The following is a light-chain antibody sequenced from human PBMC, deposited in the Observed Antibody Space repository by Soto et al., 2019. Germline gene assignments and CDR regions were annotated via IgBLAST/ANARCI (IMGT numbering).Light chain of an antibody. J-gene: IGKJ1*01. CDR1: QSISSY. CDR3: QHSWT. CDR2: AAS. Sequence: DIQMTQSPSSLSASVGDRVTITCRASQSISSYLNWYQQKPGKAPKLLIYAASSLQSGVPSRFSGSGSGTDFTLTISSLQPDDFATYYCQHSWTFGQGTKVDIK. V-gene: IGKV1-39*01.